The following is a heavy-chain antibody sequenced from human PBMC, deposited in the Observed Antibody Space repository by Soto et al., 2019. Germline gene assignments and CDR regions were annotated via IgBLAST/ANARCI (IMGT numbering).Heavy chain of an antibody. V-gene: IGHV3-30*18. CDR2: ISYDGSNK. CDR1: GFTFSSYG. CDR3: AKDRRPNYYYGMDV. J-gene: IGHJ6*02. D-gene: IGHD6-25*01. Sequence: GSLRLSCAASGFTFSSYGMHWVRQAPGKGLEWVAVISYDGSNKYYADSVKGRFTISRDNSKNTLYLQMNSLRAEDTAVYYCAKDRRPNYYYGMDVWGQGTTVTVSS.